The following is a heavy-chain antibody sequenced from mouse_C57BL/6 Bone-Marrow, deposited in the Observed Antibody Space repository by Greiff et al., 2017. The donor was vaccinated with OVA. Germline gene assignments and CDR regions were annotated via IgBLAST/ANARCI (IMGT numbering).Heavy chain of an antibody. CDR1: GYTFTDSN. CDR3: TRSGNYAMDY. J-gene: IGHJ4*01. CDR2: INPNNGGT. Sequence: EVQLQQSGPELVKPGASVKISCKASGYTFTDSNLDWVKQSHGKSLEWIGDINPNNGGTIYNQKFKGKATLTVDKSSSPAYMELSSLTSEDTAVYYCTRSGNYAMDYWGQGTSVTVSS. V-gene: IGHV1-18*01.